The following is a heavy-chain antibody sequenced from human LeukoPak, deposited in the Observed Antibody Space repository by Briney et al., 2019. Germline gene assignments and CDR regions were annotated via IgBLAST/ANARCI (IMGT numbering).Heavy chain of an antibody. CDR2: IYYSVTT. CDR1: GDSIRSGDYY. J-gene: IGHJ5*02. Sequence: SSETLSLTCTVSGDSIRSGDYYWSWIRQPPGKGLEWIGYIYYSVTTYYNPSLKSRVAIEVDTSKNQFSLRLSSVTAADTAVYYCARVETSYYGSGTYEDWFDPWGQGTLVIVSS. CDR3: ARVETSYYGSGTYEDWFDP. D-gene: IGHD3-10*01. V-gene: IGHV4-30-4*01.